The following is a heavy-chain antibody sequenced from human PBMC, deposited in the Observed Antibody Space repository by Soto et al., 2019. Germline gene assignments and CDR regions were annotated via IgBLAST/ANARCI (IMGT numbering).Heavy chain of an antibody. V-gene: IGHV1-58*01. J-gene: IGHJ6*02. D-gene: IGHD3-22*01. CDR2: IVIGSGRT. CDR3: AADPPSSGYSHPYYYYDAMDL. CDR1: GFTFTSSA. Sequence: GASVKVSCKASGFTFTSSAVQWVRQARGQRLEWIGWIVIGSGRTNYAQKFQEKATITRDFSTSTAYMELSSLSSEDTAVYYCAADPPSSGYSHPYYYYDAMDLWGPGTTVTVSS.